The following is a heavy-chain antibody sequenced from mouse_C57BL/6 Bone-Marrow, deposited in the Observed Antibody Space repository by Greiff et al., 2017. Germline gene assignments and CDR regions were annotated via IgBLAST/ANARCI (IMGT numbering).Heavy chain of an antibody. Sequence: EVKLMESGGGLVKPGGSLKLSCAASGFTFSSYTMSWVRQTPEKRLEWVATISGGGGNTYYPDSVKGRFTISRDNAKNTLYLQMSRLRSEDTALYYCARQKDYCDYWGQGTTLTVSS. CDR2: ISGGGGNT. V-gene: IGHV5-9*01. CDR3: ARQKDYCDY. CDR1: GFTFSSYT. J-gene: IGHJ2*01.